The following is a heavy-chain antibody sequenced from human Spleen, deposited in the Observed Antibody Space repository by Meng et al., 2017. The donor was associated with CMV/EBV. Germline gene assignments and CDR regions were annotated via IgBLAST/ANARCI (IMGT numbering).Heavy chain of an antibody. D-gene: IGHD6-13*01. Sequence: SETLSLTCTVSDDSISSYYWSWIRQPPGKGLEWIGYIYYSGSTNYNPSLKSRVTISVDTSKNQCSLKLSSVTAADTAVYYCARIEYSSSWYWFDPWGQGTLVTVSS. CDR3: ARIEYSSSWYWFDP. V-gene: IGHV4-59*01. CDR1: DDSISSYY. J-gene: IGHJ5*02. CDR2: IYYSGST.